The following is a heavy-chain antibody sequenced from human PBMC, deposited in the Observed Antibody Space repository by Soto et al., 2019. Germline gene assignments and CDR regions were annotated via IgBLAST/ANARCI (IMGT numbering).Heavy chain of an antibody. Sequence: SETLSLTCTVSGGSISSYYWSWIRQPPGKGLEWIGYIYYSGSTNYNPSLKSRVTISVDTSKNQFSLKLSSVTAADTAVYYCERGRKVVVAATVFDYWGQGTLVTVSS. CDR1: GGSISSYY. CDR3: ERGRKVVVAATVFDY. V-gene: IGHV4-59*01. D-gene: IGHD2-15*01. J-gene: IGHJ4*02. CDR2: IYYSGST.